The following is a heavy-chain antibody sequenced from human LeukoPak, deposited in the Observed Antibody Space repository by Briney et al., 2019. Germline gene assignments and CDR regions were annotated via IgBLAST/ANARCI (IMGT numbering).Heavy chain of an antibody. J-gene: IGHJ4*02. Sequence: SETLSLTCTVSGGSISSGSYYWSWIRQPPGKGLEWIGYIYYSGSTYYNPSLKSRVTISVDTSKNQFSLKLSSVTAADTAVYYCARFSSGGIIDYWGQGTLVTVSS. CDR3: ARFSSGGIIDY. V-gene: IGHV4-30-4*01. CDR1: GGSISSGSYY. D-gene: IGHD2-15*01. CDR2: IYYSGST.